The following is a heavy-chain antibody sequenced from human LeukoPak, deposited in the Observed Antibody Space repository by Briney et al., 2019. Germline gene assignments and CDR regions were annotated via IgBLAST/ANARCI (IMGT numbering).Heavy chain of an antibody. V-gene: IGHV4-34*01. D-gene: IGHD6-25*01. CDR1: GGSLSGYY. J-gene: IGHJ4*02. CDR3: ARGLQRLPAGGY. Sequence: PSETLSLTCAVYGGSLSGYYWSWIRQPPGKGLEWIGDINHSGSTKYNPSLKSRVTISVDTSKNQFSLKLSSVTAADTAVYYCARGLQRLPAGGYWGQGTLVTVSS. CDR2: INHSGST.